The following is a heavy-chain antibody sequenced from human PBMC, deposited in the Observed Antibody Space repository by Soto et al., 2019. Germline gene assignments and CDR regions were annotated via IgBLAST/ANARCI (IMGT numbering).Heavy chain of an antibody. CDR3: ARDLEFRDGNISHLDY. V-gene: IGHV1-69*13. Sequence: ASVKVSCKASGGTFRNHVFNWVRQAPGQGLEWMGGIIPIIGTPNYAQKFQGRVTITADASTNTVYLEVSSLRSQDTAVYYCARDLEFRDGNISHLDYWGQGTLVTVSS. CDR2: IIPIIGTP. D-gene: IGHD3-10*01. J-gene: IGHJ4*02. CDR1: GGTFRNHV.